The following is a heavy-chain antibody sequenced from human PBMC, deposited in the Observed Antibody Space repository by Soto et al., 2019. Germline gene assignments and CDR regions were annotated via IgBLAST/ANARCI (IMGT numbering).Heavy chain of an antibody. J-gene: IGHJ6*02. Sequence: PSETLSLTCNVSGVSISSGGYYWTWIRQHPGKGLEWIGYNYHPGSTYYNPPLKRRVIISVDTSKNQFSLKLSSVTAADTAVYYCASSAYYYGMDVWGQGTTVTVSS. CDR1: GVSISSGGYY. D-gene: IGHD2-21*01. CDR2: NYHPGST. V-gene: IGHV4-31*03. CDR3: ASSAYYYGMDV.